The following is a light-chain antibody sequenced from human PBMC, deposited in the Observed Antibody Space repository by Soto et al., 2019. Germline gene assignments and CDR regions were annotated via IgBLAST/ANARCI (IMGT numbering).Light chain of an antibody. J-gene: IGKJ4*01. CDR1: QGISSY. CDR3: QQLNSYPIT. Sequence: DIQLTQSPSFLSASVGDRVTITCRASQGISSYLAWYQQKPGNAPKLLIYAASTLESGVSSRFSGSRSGTEFTLAISSLQPEDLATYYCQQLNSYPITFGGGTKVEL. V-gene: IGKV1-9*01. CDR2: AAS.